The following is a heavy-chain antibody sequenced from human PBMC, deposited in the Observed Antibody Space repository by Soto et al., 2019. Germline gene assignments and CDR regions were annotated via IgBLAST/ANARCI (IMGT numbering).Heavy chain of an antibody. Sequence: QVQLVQSGAEVKKPGSSVKVSCKASGGTFSSYAISWVRQAPGQGLEWMGGIIPIFGTANYAQKFQGRVTITADDSTSTAYMELSSLRSEDTAVYYCARGPLFIAAAYNWFDPWGQGTLVTVSS. J-gene: IGHJ5*02. D-gene: IGHD6-13*01. CDR2: IIPIFGTA. CDR1: GGTFSSYA. CDR3: ARGPLFIAAAYNWFDP. V-gene: IGHV1-69*01.